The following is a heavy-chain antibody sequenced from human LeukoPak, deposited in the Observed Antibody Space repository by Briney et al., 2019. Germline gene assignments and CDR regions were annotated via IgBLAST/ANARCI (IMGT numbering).Heavy chain of an antibody. CDR3: ASRGRAAAVLGYYYGMDV. J-gene: IGHJ6*04. V-gene: IGHV1-69*13. Sequence: SVKVSCKASGGTFSSYAISWVRQAPGQGLEWMGGIIPIFGTANYAQKFQGRVTITADESTSTAYMELSSLRSEATAVYYCASRGRAAAVLGYYYGMDVWGKGTTVTVSS. D-gene: IGHD6-13*01. CDR2: IIPIFGTA. CDR1: GGTFSSYA.